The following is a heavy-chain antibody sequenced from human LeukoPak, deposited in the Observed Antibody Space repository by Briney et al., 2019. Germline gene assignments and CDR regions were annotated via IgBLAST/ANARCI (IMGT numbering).Heavy chain of an antibody. CDR2: IEGSGGAI. V-gene: IGHV3-23*01. Sequence: GRSLRLSCGASGFTFSRYAMSSVRQAPGEGLQWVSQIEGSGGAIYYAASVRGRFTISRDNSKNKLFMEMNSLRAGDAAVYYCALQGGDARLTKLRGVVIHSFHYWGQGTLVTVSS. D-gene: IGHD3-10*01. CDR1: GFTFSRYA. CDR3: ALQGGDARLTKLRGVVIHSFHY. J-gene: IGHJ4*02.